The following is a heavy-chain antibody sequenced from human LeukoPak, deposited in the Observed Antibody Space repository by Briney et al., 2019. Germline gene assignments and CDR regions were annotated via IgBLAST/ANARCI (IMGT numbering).Heavy chain of an antibody. Sequence: SETLSLTCTVSGGSIRSSYYYWGWIRQPPGKGLEWIGSIYDSGSTNYNPSLKSRVTISVDTSKNQFSLKLSSVTAADTAVYYCAREQYCSSTSCSGLFDPWGQGTLVTVSS. CDR3: AREQYCSSTSCSGLFDP. CDR2: IYDSGST. J-gene: IGHJ5*02. D-gene: IGHD2-2*01. V-gene: IGHV4-39*07. CDR1: GGSIRSSYYY.